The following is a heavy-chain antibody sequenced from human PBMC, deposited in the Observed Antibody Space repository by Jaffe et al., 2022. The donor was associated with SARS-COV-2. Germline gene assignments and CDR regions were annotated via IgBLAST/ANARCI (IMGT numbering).Heavy chain of an antibody. V-gene: IGHV1-46*04. Sequence: QVQLVQSGAEVKKPGASVRISCKASGYLFANYYMHWVRQAPGQGLEWMGLINPTSGSTTCAQKLQDRLTLTRDTSTSTVHMELTSLRSEDTAVYYCARAPGAFDLWGQGTVVTVSS. J-gene: IGHJ3*01. CDR3: ARAPGAFDL. CDR1: GYLFANYY. CDR2: INPTSGST.